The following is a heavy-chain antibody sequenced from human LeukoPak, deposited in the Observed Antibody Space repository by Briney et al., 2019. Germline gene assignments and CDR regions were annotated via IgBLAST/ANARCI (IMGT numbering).Heavy chain of an antibody. D-gene: IGHD5-24*01. CDR2: IYPGGSET. V-gene: IGHV5-51*01. CDR1: GYDFSTYW. Sequence: GESLKISCKGLGYDFSTYWNAWVRQRPGKGLEWMGIIYPGGSETRYDPSFQGQVTISADRSTSTAYLQWSSLRASDIAMYYCARASRDGYNQNFDHWGQGTLVTVSS. CDR3: ARASRDGYNQNFDH. J-gene: IGHJ4*02.